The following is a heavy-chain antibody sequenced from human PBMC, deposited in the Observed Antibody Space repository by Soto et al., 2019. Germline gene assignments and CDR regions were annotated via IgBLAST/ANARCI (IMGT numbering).Heavy chain of an antibody. CDR2: IWYDGSNK. J-gene: IGHJ6*02. CDR3: ARGGDRITMVRGVIYGMDV. CDR1: AFTFSSYG. V-gene: IGHV3-33*01. D-gene: IGHD3-10*01. Sequence: WWSLRLSCSASAFTFSSYGMHWVRQAPGKGLEWVAVIWYDGSNKYYADSVKGRFTISRDNSKNTLYLQMNSLRAEDTAVYYCARGGDRITMVRGVIYGMDVWGQGTTVTVSS.